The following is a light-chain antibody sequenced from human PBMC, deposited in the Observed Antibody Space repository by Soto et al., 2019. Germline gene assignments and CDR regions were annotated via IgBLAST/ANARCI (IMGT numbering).Light chain of an antibody. CDR1: HGISDT. CDR3: QHYNSYSEA. J-gene: IGKJ1*01. Sequence: LTQSPATLSVSLGEGVTLSCRASHGISDTLAWYQHKPGQTPRLLIYDTSARATGVPARFSGSGSGTEFTLTISSLQPDDCATYYCQHYNSYSEAFGQGTRVDIK. CDR2: DTS. V-gene: IGKV3-15*01.